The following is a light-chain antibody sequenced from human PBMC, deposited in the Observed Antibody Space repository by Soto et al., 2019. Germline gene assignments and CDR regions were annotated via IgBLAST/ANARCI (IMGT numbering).Light chain of an antibody. V-gene: IGKV1-39*01. J-gene: IGKJ1*01. CDR1: QSIRRY. CDR2: DAS. CDR3: QQSYRNPRT. Sequence: DIHMTQSPPSLSASVGYRFTITCRASQSIRRYLNWYQQKPGKAPKLLIYDASSLQSGVPSRFSASGYGTDFTLTINSLQPEDSATYYCQQSYRNPRTFGQGTKVDIK.